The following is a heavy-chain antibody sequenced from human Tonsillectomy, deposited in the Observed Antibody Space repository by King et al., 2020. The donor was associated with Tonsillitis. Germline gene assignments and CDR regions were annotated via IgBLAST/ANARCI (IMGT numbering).Heavy chain of an antibody. CDR1: GFTFSSYW. V-gene: IGHV3-7*03. CDR2: IKQDGSEK. Sequence: VQLVESGGGLVQPGGSLRLSCAASGFTFSSYWMSWVRQAPGKGLEWVANIKQDGSEKYYVDSVKGRFTISRDNAKNSLYLQMNSLRAEDTAVYYCASAGRGPYYYDSSGYWVGCNDAFDIWGQGTMVTVSS. J-gene: IGHJ3*02. D-gene: IGHD3-22*01. CDR3: ASAGRGPYYYDSSGYWVGCNDAFDI.